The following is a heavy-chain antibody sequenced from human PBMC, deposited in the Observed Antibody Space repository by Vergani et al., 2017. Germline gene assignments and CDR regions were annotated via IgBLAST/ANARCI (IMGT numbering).Heavy chain of an antibody. CDR2: IDQTGRP. CDR3: ARVNTETNVHLYYYYYMDV. V-gene: IGHV4-34*01. CDR1: GGSFTSYY. J-gene: IGHJ6*03. D-gene: IGHD4-11*01. Sequence: QVQLQQWGGGLLKPSETLSLTCVVNGGSFTSYYWTWIRQSPGEGREWVGDIDQTGRPDYNPSLKSRLTMSVDKSRNQFSLTLISVTATDTAIYCCARVNTETNVHLYYYYYMDVWGQGTAVTVS.